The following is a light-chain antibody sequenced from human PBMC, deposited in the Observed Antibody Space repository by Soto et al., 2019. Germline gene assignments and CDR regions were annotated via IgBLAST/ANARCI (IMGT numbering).Light chain of an antibody. CDR1: QGINTY. CDR3: QQLNTYSS. J-gene: IGKJ4*01. V-gene: IGKV1-9*01. CDR2: DAS. Sequence: DIQLTQSPSFLSASVGDRVTITCRASQGINTYLAWYQQKPGKAPKVLIYDASKLHSGVPSRFSGSGSGTEFTLTISNLQPEDFATYFCQQLNTYSSFGGGTKVEIK.